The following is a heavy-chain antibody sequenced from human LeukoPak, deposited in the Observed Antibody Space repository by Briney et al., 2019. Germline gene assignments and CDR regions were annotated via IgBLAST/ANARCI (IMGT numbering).Heavy chain of an antibody. CDR3: ARVGGRWFDP. J-gene: IGHJ5*02. CDR2: IYYSGST. Sequence: PSETLSLTCTVSGGSIRSYYWSWIRQPPGKGLEWIGYIYYSGSTNYNPSLKSRVTISVDTSENQFSLKLSSVTAADTAVYYCARVGGRWFDPWGQGTLVTVSS. CDR1: GGSIRSYY. V-gene: IGHV4-59*01. D-gene: IGHD3-16*01.